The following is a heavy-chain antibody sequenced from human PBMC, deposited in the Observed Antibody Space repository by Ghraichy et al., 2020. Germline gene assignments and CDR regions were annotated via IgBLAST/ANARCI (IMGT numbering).Heavy chain of an antibody. J-gene: IGHJ3*02. CDR1: GGSISSYY. CDR3: ASSSWLYDAFDI. CDR2: IYYSGST. V-gene: IGHV4-59*08. D-gene: IGHD6-13*01. Sequence: ENLSLTCTVSGGSISSYYWSWIRQPPGKGLEWIGYIYYSGSTNYNPSLKSRVTISVDTSKNQFSLKLSSVTAADTAVYYCASSSWLYDAFDIWGQGTMVTVSS.